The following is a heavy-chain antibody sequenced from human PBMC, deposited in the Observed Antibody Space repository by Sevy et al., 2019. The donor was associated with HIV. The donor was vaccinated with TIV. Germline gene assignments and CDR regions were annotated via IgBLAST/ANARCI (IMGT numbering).Heavy chain of an antibody. V-gene: IGHV3-30*03. CDR3: ARGSAALPGYYYGMDG. D-gene: IGHD6-13*01. CDR1: GFTFSSYG. J-gene: IGHJ6*02. CDR2: ILYDGSKK. Sequence: GGSLRLSCAASGFTFSSYGMHWVRQAPGKGLEWVAVILYDGSKKYYADSVKGRLTTSRDNSKNTLYLQMNSLRAGDTAFYYCARGSAALPGYYYGMDGWGQGTAVTVSS.